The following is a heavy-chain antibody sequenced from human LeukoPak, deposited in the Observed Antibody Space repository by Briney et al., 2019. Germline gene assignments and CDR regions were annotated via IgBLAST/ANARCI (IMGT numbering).Heavy chain of an antibody. CDR1: GFTFSSYS. CDR3: ARVSCSSTSCYTPDY. V-gene: IGHV3-21*01. D-gene: IGHD2-2*02. J-gene: IGHJ4*02. CDR2: ISSSSYI. Sequence: PGGSLRLSCAASGFTFSSYSMAWVRQAPGKGLEWVSSISSSSYIYYADSVKGRFTISRDNAKNSLYLQMNSLRAEDTAVYYCARVSCSSTSCYTPDYWGQGTLVSVSS.